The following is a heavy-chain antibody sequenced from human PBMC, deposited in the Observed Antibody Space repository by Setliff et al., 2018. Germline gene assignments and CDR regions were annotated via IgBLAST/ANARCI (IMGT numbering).Heavy chain of an antibody. CDR2: IYTSGST. V-gene: IGHV4-61*02. J-gene: IGHJ4*02. CDR3: ASMGATRDY. D-gene: IGHD1-26*01. CDR1: GYSISSGYY. Sequence: SETLSLTCAVSGYSISSGYYWSWIRQPAGKGLEWIGRIYTSGSTNYNPSLKRRVTISVDTSKNQFSLRLSSVTAADTAGYYCASMGATRDYWGQGTLVTVSS.